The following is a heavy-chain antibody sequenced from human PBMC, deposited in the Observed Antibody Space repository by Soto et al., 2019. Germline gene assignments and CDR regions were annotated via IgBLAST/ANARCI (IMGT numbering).Heavy chain of an antibody. Sequence: GGSLRLSCAASGFTFDDYAMHWVRQAPGKGLEWDSGISWNSGSIGYADSVKGRFTISRDNAKNSLYLQMNSLRAEDTALYYCSKDLGFSHSNQDLYYYYYYMDVSGKGTTVTVSS. V-gene: IGHV3-9*01. CDR3: SKDLGFSHSNQDLYYYYYYMDV. D-gene: IGHD4-4*01. J-gene: IGHJ6*03. CDR1: GFTFDDYA. CDR2: ISWNSGSI.